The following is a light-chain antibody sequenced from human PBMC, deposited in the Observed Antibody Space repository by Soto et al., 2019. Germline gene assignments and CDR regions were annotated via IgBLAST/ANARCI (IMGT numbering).Light chain of an antibody. V-gene: IGKV4-1*01. CDR2: WAS. J-gene: IGKJ1*01. Sequence: DVVMTQSPDSLAVSLGERATINCKSSQSILHSPTHNNYLAWYQKKPGQPPKLLIYWASSRESGVPDRFSGRGSETDFTLTINSLQAEDAAVYYCHQYFSLPRTFGQGTKVEIK. CDR3: HQYFSLPRT. CDR1: QSILHSPTHNNY.